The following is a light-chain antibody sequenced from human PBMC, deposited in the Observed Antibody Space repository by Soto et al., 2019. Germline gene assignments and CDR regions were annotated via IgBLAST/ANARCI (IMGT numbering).Light chain of an antibody. CDR3: ATWQHRRNGYG. J-gene: IGLJ6*01. V-gene: IGLV1-44*01. Sequence: QSGMTQEPSASRSPEQSVTVSCSGSSSNIGSNTMTGYQQLPGTPPILLLYSNNLRSSGVPDRFSGSRSGTSAPLAISGLQSEDEADYYCATWQHRRNGYGFG. CDR2: SNN. CDR1: SSNIGSNT.